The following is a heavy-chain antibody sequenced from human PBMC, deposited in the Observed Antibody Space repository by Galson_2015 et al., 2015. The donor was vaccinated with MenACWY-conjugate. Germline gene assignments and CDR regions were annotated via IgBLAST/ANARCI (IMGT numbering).Heavy chain of an antibody. CDR3: AKTRGASFYFDS. CDR2: INPGGSST. D-gene: IGHD1-26*01. CDR1: GFIFNTYW. Sequence: SLRLSCAASGFIFNTYWMHWVRQAPGKGLVWVSRINPGGSSTTYADSVKDRFTISRDNAKNTLYLQMNSLGPEDTAVFYCAKTRGASFYFDSWGQGTLVTVS. J-gene: IGHJ4*02. V-gene: IGHV3-74*01.